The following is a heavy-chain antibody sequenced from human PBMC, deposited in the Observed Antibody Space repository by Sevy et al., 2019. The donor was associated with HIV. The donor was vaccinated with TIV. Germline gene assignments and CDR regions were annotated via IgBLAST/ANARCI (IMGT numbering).Heavy chain of an antibody. CDR1: GTNFGAFA. V-gene: IGHV3-30*18. J-gene: IGHJ6*02. CDR2: VSLQGTNK. D-gene: IGHD3-10*01. CDR3: AKDVVGGTYYIENYYYGMDV. Sequence: GGSLRLSCAVSGTNFGAFAMHWVRQAPGKGLEWVAGVSLQGTNKYYADSLKGRFNISRDNSKDILYLHMKSLRPEDTAIYYCAKDVVGGTYYIENYYYGMDVWGLGTTVTVSS.